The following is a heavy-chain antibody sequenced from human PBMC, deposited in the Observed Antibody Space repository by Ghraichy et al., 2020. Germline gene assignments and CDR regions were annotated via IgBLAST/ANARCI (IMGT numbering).Heavy chain of an antibody. CDR2: ISSDSRHK. V-gene: IGHV3-21*01. D-gene: IGHD2-2*03. CDR3: AKDGYDY. CDR1: GFTFRSFA. J-gene: IGHJ4*02. Sequence: GGSLRLSCAVSGFTFRSFAMNWVRQTPGKGLEWVSSISSDSRHKFYADSVRGRFTISRDNAMNSLYLQMDSLRAEDTAVYYCAKDGYDYWGQGTLVTVSS.